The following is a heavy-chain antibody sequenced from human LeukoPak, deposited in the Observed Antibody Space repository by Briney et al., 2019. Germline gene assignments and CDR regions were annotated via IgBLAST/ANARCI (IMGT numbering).Heavy chain of an antibody. CDR2: ISGSGGGT. V-gene: IGHV3-23*01. D-gene: IGHD2-2*02. J-gene: IGHJ4*02. CDR3: AKEVGGYTTFDY. CDR1: GFTFTAYD. Sequence: GGSLRLSCAASGFTFTAYDMSWVRQAPGKGLEWVSAISGSGGGTYYADSVKGRFTISRDNSKNTVYLQMNSLRGEDTAVYYCAKEVGGYTTFDYCGQGTLVTVSS.